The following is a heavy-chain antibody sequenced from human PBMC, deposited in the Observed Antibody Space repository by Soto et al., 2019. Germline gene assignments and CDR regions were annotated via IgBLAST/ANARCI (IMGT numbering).Heavy chain of an antibody. CDR2: IIPIFDAT. J-gene: IGHJ4*02. D-gene: IGHD3-10*01. CDR1: GGTFSRHS. Sequence: QVQMVQSGAEVKKPGSSARVSCKVSGGTFSRHSISGVRQAPGQGLEWMGGIIPIFDATQYAQKFQGRLTITADESTTTFHMDLSGLRPEDTAIYYCARDLTSVRGSWGQGTLVTVS. CDR3: ARDLTSVRGS. V-gene: IGHV1-69*01.